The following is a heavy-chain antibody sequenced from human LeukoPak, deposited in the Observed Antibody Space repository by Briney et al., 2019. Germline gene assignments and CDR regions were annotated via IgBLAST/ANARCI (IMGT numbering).Heavy chain of an antibody. V-gene: IGHV1-24*01. Sequence: ASVKVSCKVSGYTLTELSMHWVRQAPGKGLEWMGGFDPEDGETIYAQKFQGRVTITEDTSTDTAYMELSSLRSEDTAVYYCAREGIAAAGTLYYYYMDVWGKGTTVTVSS. D-gene: IGHD6-13*01. CDR3: AREGIAAAGTLYYYYMDV. CDR2: FDPEDGET. J-gene: IGHJ6*03. CDR1: GYTLTELS.